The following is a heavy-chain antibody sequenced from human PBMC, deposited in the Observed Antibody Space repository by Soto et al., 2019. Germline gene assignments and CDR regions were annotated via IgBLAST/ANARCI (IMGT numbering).Heavy chain of an antibody. Sequence: SQTLSLTCAISGDSVSSNRAAWNWIRQSPSRGLEWLGRTYYRSKWYNDYAVSAKSRITINPDTSKNQFSLHLNSVTTEDTAVYYCARASYYDSSGKSYGMDVWGQGTTVTVAS. CDR3: ARASYYDSSGKSYGMDV. J-gene: IGHJ6*02. V-gene: IGHV6-1*01. CDR1: GDSVSSNRAA. CDR2: TYYRSKWYN. D-gene: IGHD3-22*01.